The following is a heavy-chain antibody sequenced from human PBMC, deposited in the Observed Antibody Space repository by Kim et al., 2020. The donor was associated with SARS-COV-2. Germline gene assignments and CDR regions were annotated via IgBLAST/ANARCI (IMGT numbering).Heavy chain of an antibody. J-gene: IGHJ4*02. Sequence: GGSLRLSCAASGFTFSSYGMHWVRQAPGKGLEWVAVISYDGSNKYYADSVKGRFTISRDNSKNTLYLQMNSLRAEDTAVYYCARGSTYFDYWGQGTLVTVSS. CDR3: ARGSTYFDY. V-gene: IGHV3-33*05. D-gene: IGHD2-2*01. CDR2: ISYDGSNK. CDR1: GFTFSSYG.